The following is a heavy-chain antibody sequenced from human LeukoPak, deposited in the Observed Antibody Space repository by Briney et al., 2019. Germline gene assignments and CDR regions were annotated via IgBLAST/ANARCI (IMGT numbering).Heavy chain of an antibody. D-gene: IGHD3-9*01. V-gene: IGHV4-39*01. CDR3: ARGSYDVLTGYSTLGEY. J-gene: IGHJ4*02. Sequence: SETLSLTCSVSGGSISGSSYYWGWIRQPPEKGLECVGSIYYSGSTYYSASLKSRITISMDTSKNQFSLNLSSVTAADTAVYYCARGSYDVLTGYSTLGEYWGQGTLVTVSS. CDR1: GGSISGSSYY. CDR2: IYYSGST.